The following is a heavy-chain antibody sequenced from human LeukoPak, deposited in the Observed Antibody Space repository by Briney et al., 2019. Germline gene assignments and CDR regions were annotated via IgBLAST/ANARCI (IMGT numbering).Heavy chain of an antibody. V-gene: IGHV1-2*02. CDR1: GYIFTGHY. D-gene: IGHD5-18*01. J-gene: IGHJ4*02. CDR3: ASCGCSYGSCND. CDR2: INPNNGGT. Sequence: ASVKVSCKASGYIFTGHYMYWVRQAPGQGLEWMGWINPNNGGTDYAQKFQGRVTMTRGTSISTAYMELSRLRFDDTAVYYCASCGCSYGSCNDWGQGTLVTVSS.